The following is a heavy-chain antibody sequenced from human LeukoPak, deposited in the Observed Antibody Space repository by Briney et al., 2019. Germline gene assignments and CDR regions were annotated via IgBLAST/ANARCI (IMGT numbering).Heavy chain of an antibody. CDR1: GFTFSSYS. V-gene: IGHV3-23*01. D-gene: IGHD3-10*01. J-gene: IGHJ6*03. CDR2: ISGSGGNT. CDR3: ANAWGGRGYYGYGWSEYFYYMDV. Sequence: GGSLRLSCAASGFTFSSYSMNWVRQAPGKGLEWVSAISGSGGNTYYADSVKGRFTISRDNSKNTLWLQMNSLKGEGTAVYYCANAWGGRGYYGYGWSEYFYYMDVWGKGTTVTIS.